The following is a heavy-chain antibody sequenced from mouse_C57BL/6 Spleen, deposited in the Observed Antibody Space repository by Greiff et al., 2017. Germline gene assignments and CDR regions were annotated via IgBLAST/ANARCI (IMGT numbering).Heavy chain of an antibody. CDR2: IDPSDSYT. D-gene: IGHD1-1*01. Sequence: QVQLKQPGAELVMPGASVKLSCKASGYTFTSYWMHWVKQRPGQGLEWIGEIDPSDSYTNYNQKFKGKSTLTVDKSSSTAYMQLSSLTSEDSAVYYCARPLRYYYAMDYWGQGTSVTVSS. CDR3: ARPLRYYYAMDY. J-gene: IGHJ4*01. CDR1: GYTFTSYW. V-gene: IGHV1-69*01.